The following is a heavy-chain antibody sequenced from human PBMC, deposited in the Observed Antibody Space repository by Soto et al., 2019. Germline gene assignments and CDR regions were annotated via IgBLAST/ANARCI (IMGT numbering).Heavy chain of an antibody. CDR3: ARDQYDILTGYFPDYYYYGMDV. Sequence: ASVKVSCKASGYTFTSYYMHWVRQAPGQGLEWMGIINPSGGSTSYAQKFQGRVTMTRDTSTSTVYMELSSLRSEDTAVYYCARDQYDILTGYFPDYYYYGMDVWGQGTTVTVSS. J-gene: IGHJ6*02. V-gene: IGHV1-46*03. D-gene: IGHD3-9*01. CDR1: GYTFTSYY. CDR2: INPSGGST.